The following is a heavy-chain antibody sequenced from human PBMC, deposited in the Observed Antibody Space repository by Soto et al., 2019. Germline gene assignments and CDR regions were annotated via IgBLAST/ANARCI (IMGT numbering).Heavy chain of an antibody. V-gene: IGHV4-39*01. Sequence: SETLSLTCTVSGGSISISSYYWGCIRQPPGKGLEWIGSIYYSGSTYYNPSLKSRVTISVDTSKNQFSLKLSSVTAADTAVYYCARHRELAVAGIGPFDYWGQGTLVTVSS. D-gene: IGHD6-19*01. CDR2: IYYSGST. CDR1: GGSISISSYY. J-gene: IGHJ4*02. CDR3: ARHRELAVAGIGPFDY.